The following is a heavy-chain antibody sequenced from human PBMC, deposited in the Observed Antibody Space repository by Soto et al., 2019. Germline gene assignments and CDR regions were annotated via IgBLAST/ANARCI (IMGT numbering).Heavy chain of an antibody. CDR3: ASRYAPSEFDH. Sequence: SETLSLTCTVSGGSISSYYWSWIRQPPGKGLEWIGNIYYSGSTNYNPSLKSRVTISVDTSKNEFSLKVTSVTAADTGVYFCASRYAPSEFDHWGQGSLVTVS. J-gene: IGHJ4*02. CDR2: IYYSGST. CDR1: GGSISSYY. V-gene: IGHV4-59*08. D-gene: IGHD2-2*01.